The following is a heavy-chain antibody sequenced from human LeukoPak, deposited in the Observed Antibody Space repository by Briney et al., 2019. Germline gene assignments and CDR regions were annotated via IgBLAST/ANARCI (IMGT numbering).Heavy chain of an antibody. V-gene: IGHV3-33*01. Sequence: GGSLRLSCAASGFTFSSYGMHWVRQAPGKGLEWVAVIWYDGSNKYYADSVKGRFTISRDNSKNTLYLQMNSLRAEDTAVYYCARDGDYYGSGTTTPYYFDYWGQGALVTVSS. CDR1: GFTFSSYG. CDR3: ARDGDYYGSGTTTPYYFDY. D-gene: IGHD3-10*01. CDR2: IWYDGSNK. J-gene: IGHJ4*02.